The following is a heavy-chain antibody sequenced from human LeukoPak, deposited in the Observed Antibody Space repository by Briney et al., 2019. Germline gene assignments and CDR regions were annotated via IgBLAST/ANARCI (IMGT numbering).Heavy chain of an antibody. CDR1: GGSFSGYY. CDR3: ARLTVTGGLYYYYFMDV. V-gene: IGHV4-34*01. CDR2: INHRGST. Sequence: SETLSLTCAVYGGSFSGYYWSWIRQPPGKGLEWIGEINHRGSTNYNPSLKSRVTISVDTSKNQFSLMLSSVTAADRAVYYCARLTVTGGLYYYYFMDVWGKGTTVTVSS. J-gene: IGHJ6*03. D-gene: IGHD4-17*01.